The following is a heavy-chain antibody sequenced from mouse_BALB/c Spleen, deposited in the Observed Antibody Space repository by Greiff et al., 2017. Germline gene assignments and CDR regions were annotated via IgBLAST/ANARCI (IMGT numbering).Heavy chain of an antibody. J-gene: IGHJ3*01. CDR1: GYTFTNYW. Sequence: VQRVESGAELVRPGTSVKISCKASGYTFTNYWLGWVKQRPGHGLEWIGDIYPGGGYTNYNEKFKGKATLTADTSSSTAYMQLSTLTSEDSAVYFCARPFTTATAWFAYWGQGTLVTVSA. D-gene: IGHD1-2*01. V-gene: IGHV1-63*02. CDR2: IYPGGGYT. CDR3: ARPFTTATAWFAY.